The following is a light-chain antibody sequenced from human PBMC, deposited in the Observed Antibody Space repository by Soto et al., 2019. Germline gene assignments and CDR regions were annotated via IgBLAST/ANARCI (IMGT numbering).Light chain of an antibody. CDR3: SSYAGSNNYV. CDR2: EVS. J-gene: IGLJ1*01. Sequence: QSALTHPPSASASPGQSVTIACTGTSSDVFCYNDGHWHQQHPAKAPKLMIYEVSKRPSGVPDRFSGSKSGNTASLTVSGLQAEDEADYYCSSYAGSNNYVFGTGTKVTVL. V-gene: IGLV2-8*01. CDR1: SSDVFCYND.